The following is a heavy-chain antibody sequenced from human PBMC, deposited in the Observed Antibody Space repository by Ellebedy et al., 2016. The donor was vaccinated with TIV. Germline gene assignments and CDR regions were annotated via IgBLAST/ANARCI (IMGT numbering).Heavy chain of an antibody. CDR3: ARDDGDGYIPIDY. Sequence: GESLKISCAASGFTFSSYSMNWVRQAPGKGLEWVSSISSSSSYIYYADSVKGRFTISRDNAKNSLYLQMNSLRAEDTAVYYCARDDGDGYIPIDYWGQGTLVTVSS. V-gene: IGHV3-21*01. CDR1: GFTFSSYS. CDR2: ISSSSSYI. D-gene: IGHD5-24*01. J-gene: IGHJ4*02.